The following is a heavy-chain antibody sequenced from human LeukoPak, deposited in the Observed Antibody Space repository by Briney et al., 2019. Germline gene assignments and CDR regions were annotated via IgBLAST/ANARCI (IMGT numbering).Heavy chain of an antibody. CDR3: AKDRLVVPAAATYFDY. V-gene: IGHV3-23*01. CDR2: ISGSGGST. CDR1: GFTFSSYA. Sequence: GGSLRLSCAASGFTFSSYAMSWVRQAPGKGLEWVSAISGSGGSTYYADSVKGRFTISRDNSKNTLYLQMNSLRAEDTAVYYCAKDRLVVPAAATYFDYWDQGTLVTVSS. D-gene: IGHD2-2*01. J-gene: IGHJ4*02.